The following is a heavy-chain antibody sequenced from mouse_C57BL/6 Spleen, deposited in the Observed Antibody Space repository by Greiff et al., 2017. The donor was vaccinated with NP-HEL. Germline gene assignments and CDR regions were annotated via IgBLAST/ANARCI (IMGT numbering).Heavy chain of an antibody. J-gene: IGHJ4*01. CDR1: GFTFSDYG. Sequence: EVKLEESGGGLVKPGGSLKLSCAASGFTFSDYGMHWVRQAPEKGLEWVAYISSGSSTIYYADTVKGRFTISRDNAKNTLFLQMTSLRSEDTAMYYCAREDEDAMDYWGQGTSVTVSS. CDR2: ISSGSSTI. CDR3: AREDEDAMDY. V-gene: IGHV5-17*01.